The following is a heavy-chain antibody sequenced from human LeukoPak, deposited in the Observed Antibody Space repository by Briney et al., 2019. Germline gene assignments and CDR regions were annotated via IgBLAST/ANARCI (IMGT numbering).Heavy chain of an antibody. V-gene: IGHV1-69*13. J-gene: IGHJ6*04. D-gene: IGHD3-10*01. CDR2: IIPIFGTA. CDR3: ARDRVLGDTIGYYYGMDV. Sequence: ASVKVSCKASGGTFSSYAISWVRQAPGQGLEWMGGIIPIFGTANYAQKFQGRVTITADESTSTVYMELSSLRSEDTAVYYCARDRVLGDTIGYYYGMDVWGKGTTVTVSS. CDR1: GGTFSSYA.